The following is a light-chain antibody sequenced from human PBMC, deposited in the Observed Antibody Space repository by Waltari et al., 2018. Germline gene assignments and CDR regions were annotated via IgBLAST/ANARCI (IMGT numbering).Light chain of an antibody. V-gene: IGKV3-20*01. CDR2: GAS. J-gene: IGKJ2*01. Sequence: ASPRLTKGYLAGYQQKPVQAPRLLIYGASSRAAGIPDRFSGSGSGTDFTLTISRLEPDDFAVYYCQQYGSSVMYTFGQGTKVEIK. CDR1: PRLTKGY. CDR3: QQYGSSVMYT.